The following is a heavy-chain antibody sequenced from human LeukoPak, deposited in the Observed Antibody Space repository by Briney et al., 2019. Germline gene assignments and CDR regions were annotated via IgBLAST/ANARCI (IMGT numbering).Heavy chain of an antibody. Sequence: PGGSLRLSCAASGFTFSSYAMTWVRQAPGKGLEWVYAISSSRGSTYYADPVKSRFTISRDKSKNKLYLQINSVRAEDTAVYYCARDGVGTNDWQPDYWGQGTLVTVSS. D-gene: IGHD1-1*01. V-gene: IGHV3-23*01. CDR1: GFTFSSYA. CDR2: ISSSRGST. CDR3: ARDGVGTNDWQPDY. J-gene: IGHJ4*01.